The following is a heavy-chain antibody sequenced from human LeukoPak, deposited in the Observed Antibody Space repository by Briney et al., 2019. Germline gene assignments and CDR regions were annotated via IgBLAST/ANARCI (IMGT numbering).Heavy chain of an antibody. CDR2: INHSGST. Sequence: SETLSLTCTVSGGSISSSSYYWGCIRQPPGKGLEWIGEINHSGSTNYNPSLKSRVTIPVDTSKNQFSLKLSSVTAADTAVYYCARDLYGDYSDYWGQGTLVTVSS. J-gene: IGHJ4*02. V-gene: IGHV4-39*07. D-gene: IGHD4-17*01. CDR1: GGSISSSSYY. CDR3: ARDLYGDYSDY.